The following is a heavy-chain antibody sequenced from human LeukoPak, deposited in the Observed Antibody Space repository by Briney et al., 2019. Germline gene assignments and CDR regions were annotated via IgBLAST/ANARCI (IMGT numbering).Heavy chain of an antibody. J-gene: IGHJ5*02. CDR1: GFTFSSYS. CDR3: ARDLEYNWFDP. Sequence: GGSLRLSCAASGFTFSSYSMNWVRQAPGKGLEWVSSISSSSSYIYYADSVKGRFTISRDNAKNSLYLQMNSLTAEDTAVYYCARDLEYNWFDPWGQGTLVTVSS. V-gene: IGHV3-21*01. CDR2: ISSSSSYI.